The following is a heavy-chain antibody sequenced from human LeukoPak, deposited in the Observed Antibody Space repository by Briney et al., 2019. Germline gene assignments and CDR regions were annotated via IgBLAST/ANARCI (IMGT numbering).Heavy chain of an antibody. CDR2: ISAYNGNS. D-gene: IGHD6-19*01. CDR1: GYTFTSYG. Sequence: ASVKVSCKASGYTFTSYGISWVRQAPGQGLEWMGWISAYNGNSNYAQKLQGRVTMTTDTSTSTAYMELRSLRSDDTAVYYCARAGGTIAVAGNFDYWGQGTLVTVSS. V-gene: IGHV1-18*01. CDR3: ARAGGTIAVAGNFDY. J-gene: IGHJ4*02.